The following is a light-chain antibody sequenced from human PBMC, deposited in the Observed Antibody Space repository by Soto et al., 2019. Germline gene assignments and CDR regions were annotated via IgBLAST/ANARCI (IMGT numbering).Light chain of an antibody. CDR3: QSYDSSLSGPSYV. CDR1: SSNIGAGYD. CDR2: GNS. Sequence: QSVLTQPPSVSGAPGQRVTIYCTGSSSNIGAGYDVHWYQQLPGAAPKLLIYGNSNRPSGVPDRFSGSKSGTSASLAITGLQAEDEADYYCQSYDSSLSGPSYVFGTGTKVTVL. V-gene: IGLV1-40*01. J-gene: IGLJ1*01.